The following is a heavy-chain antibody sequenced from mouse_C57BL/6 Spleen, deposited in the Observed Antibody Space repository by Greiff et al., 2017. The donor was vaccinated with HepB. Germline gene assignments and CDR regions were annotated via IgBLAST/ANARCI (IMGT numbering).Heavy chain of an antibody. CDR1: GFTFSDYG. D-gene: IGHD1-1*01. V-gene: IGHV5-17*01. CDR3: ARAICSFYYAMDY. Sequence: EVQVVESGGGLVKPGGSLKLSCAASGFTFSDYGMHWVRQAPEKGLEWVAYISSGSSTIYYADTVKGRFTISRDNARNNMFLQMTSLRSEDTAMYYCARAICSFYYAMDYWGQGTSVTVSS. CDR2: ISSGSSTI. J-gene: IGHJ4*01.